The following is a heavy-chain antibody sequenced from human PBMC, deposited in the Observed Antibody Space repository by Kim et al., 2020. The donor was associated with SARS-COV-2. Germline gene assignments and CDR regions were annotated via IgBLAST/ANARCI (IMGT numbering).Heavy chain of an antibody. J-gene: IGHJ4*02. Sequence: SETLSLTCTVSGGSVSSGSYYWSWIRQPPGKGLEWIGYIYYSGSTNYNPSLKSRVIISVDTSKNQFSLKLSSVTAADTAVYYCARGRSAYYYGSGSYFPLNFDYWGQGTLVTVSS. CDR1: GGSVSSGSYY. CDR2: IYYSGST. V-gene: IGHV4-61*01. D-gene: IGHD3-10*01. CDR3: ARGRSAYYYGSGSYFPLNFDY.